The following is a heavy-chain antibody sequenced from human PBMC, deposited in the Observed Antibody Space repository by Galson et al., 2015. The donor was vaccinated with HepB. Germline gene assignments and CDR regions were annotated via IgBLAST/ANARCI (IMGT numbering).Heavy chain of an antibody. Sequence: ETLSLTCTASGGSISSSSYYWGWIRQPPGKGLEWIGSIYYSGSTYYNPSLKSRVTISVDTSKNQFSLKLSSVTAADTAVYYCARGQDSYGYDNWFDPWGQGTLVTVSS. CDR3: ARGQDSYGYDNWFDP. J-gene: IGHJ5*02. CDR2: IYYSGST. V-gene: IGHV4-39*01. D-gene: IGHD5-18*01. CDR1: GGSISSSSYY.